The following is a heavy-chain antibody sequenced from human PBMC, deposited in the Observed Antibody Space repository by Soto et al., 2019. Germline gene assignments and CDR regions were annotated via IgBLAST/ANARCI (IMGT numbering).Heavy chain of an antibody. J-gene: IGHJ6*02. CDR3: ARVGQYYDFWSGRYYYGMDV. Sequence: GGSLRLSCAASGFTFTRYSMNWVRQAPGKGLEWVSSISSTTNYIYYGDSMKGRFTISRDNAKNSLYLEMNSLRAEDTAVYYCARVGQYYDFWSGRYYYGMDVWGQGTTVTVSS. CDR2: ISSTTNYI. CDR1: GFTFTRYS. V-gene: IGHV3-21*06. D-gene: IGHD3-3*01.